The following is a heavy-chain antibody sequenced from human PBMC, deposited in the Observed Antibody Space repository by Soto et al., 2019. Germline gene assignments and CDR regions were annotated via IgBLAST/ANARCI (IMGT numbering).Heavy chain of an antibody. J-gene: IGHJ6*01. V-gene: IGHV1-69*06. Sequence: VSCKASLGTFSSYAISWVLPAPRTELEWMGGIIPLFGTANYAQKFQGSVTITADKSTSTAYMELSSLRAEDSAVYYCARADTYVGGWYPYYYYGRDVLYQGATDNISS. CDR3: ARADTYVGGWYPYYYYGRDV. CDR2: IIPLFGTA. CDR1: LGTFSSYA. D-gene: IGHD1-26*01.